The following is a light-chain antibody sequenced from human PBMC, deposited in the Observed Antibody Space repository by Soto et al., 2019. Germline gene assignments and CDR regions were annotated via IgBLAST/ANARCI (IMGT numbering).Light chain of an antibody. Sequence: EIVLTQSPATLSAYPGERATLSCRASQSVSSSYLAWYQQKPGQAPRLLIYGTSSRATGIPDRFSGSGSGTDFTLTISRLEPEDFAVYYCQQSGSSLWTFGQGTKVDIK. J-gene: IGKJ1*01. CDR3: QQSGSSLWT. CDR1: QSVSSSY. V-gene: IGKV3-20*01. CDR2: GTS.